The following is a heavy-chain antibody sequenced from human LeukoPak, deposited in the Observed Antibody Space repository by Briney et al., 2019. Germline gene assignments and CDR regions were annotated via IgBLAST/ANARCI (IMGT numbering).Heavy chain of an antibody. CDR2: SHHSGDS. CDR3: ARQPGGTAAFDI. Sequence: PSETLSLTCTVSGASINTYWWSWIRQPPGKGLEWIGYSHHSGDSNYNPSLKSRLTISVDTSKNEVSLVLTSVTAADTALYYCARQPGGTAAFDIWAQGTMVTVS. CDR1: GASINTYW. V-gene: IGHV4-59*08. D-gene: IGHD1-14*01. J-gene: IGHJ3*02.